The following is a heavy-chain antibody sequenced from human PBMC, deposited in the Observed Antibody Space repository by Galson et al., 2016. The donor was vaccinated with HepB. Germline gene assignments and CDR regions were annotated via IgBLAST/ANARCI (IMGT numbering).Heavy chain of an antibody. V-gene: IGHV4-59*01. CDR1: GGSISGYY. J-gene: IGHJ2*01. CDR3: ARHRDATTVNWYFDL. CDR2: IHYTGST. Sequence: SETLSLTCTVSGGSISGYYWSWIRQPPGKRLEWIGYIHYTGSTKYNPSLKSRVTISVDTSKNQFSLKLSSVTAADTAVYYCARHRDATTVNWYFDLWGRGTLVSVSS. D-gene: IGHD4-17*01.